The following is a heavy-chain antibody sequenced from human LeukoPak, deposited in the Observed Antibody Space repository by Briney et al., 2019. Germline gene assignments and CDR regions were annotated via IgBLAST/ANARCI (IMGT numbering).Heavy chain of an antibody. CDR3: ARGGKRVRGVITNYYYYGMDV. Sequence: TSETLSLTCAVYGGSFSGYYWSWIRQPPGKGLEWSGEINHSGSTNYNPSLKSRVTISVDTSKNQFSLKLSSVTAADTAVYYCARGGKRVRGVITNYYYYGMDVWGQGTTVTVSS. V-gene: IGHV4-34*01. J-gene: IGHJ6*02. CDR2: INHSGST. CDR1: GGSFSGYY. D-gene: IGHD3-10*01.